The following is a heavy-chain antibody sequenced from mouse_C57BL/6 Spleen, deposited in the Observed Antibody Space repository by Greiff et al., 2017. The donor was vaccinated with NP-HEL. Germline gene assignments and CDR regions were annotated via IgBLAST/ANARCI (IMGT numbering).Heavy chain of an antibody. J-gene: IGHJ1*03. D-gene: IGHD2-4*01. CDR3: AREGYYDYHFDV. Sequence: QVQLQQPGAELVRPGSSVKLSCKASGYTFTSYWMHWVKQRPIQGLEWIGNIDPSDSETHYNQKFKDKATLTVDKSSSTAYMQLSSLTSEDSAVDYCAREGYYDYHFDVWGTGTTVTVSS. CDR1: GYTFTSYW. V-gene: IGHV1-52*01. CDR2: IDPSDSET.